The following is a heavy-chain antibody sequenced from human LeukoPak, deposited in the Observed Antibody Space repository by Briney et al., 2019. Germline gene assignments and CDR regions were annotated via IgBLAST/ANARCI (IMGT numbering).Heavy chain of an antibody. J-gene: IGHJ2*01. Sequence: GGSLRLSCAASGFTFSSYSMNWVRQAPGRGLEWVSSISSSSSYIYYADSVKGRITISRDNAKNSLYLQMNSLRAEDTAVYYCARPYCSSTSCYRYFDLWGRGTLVTVSS. CDR3: ARPYCSSTSCYRYFDL. D-gene: IGHD2-2*02. CDR1: GFTFSSYS. CDR2: ISSSSSYI. V-gene: IGHV3-21*01.